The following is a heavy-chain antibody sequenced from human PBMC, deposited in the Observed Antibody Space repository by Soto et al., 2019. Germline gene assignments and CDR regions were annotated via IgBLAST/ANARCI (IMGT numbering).Heavy chain of an antibody. CDR1: GFTFSSYG. Sequence: GGSLRLSCAASGFTFSSYGMHWVRQAPGKGLEWVAVIWYDGSNKYYADSVKGRFTISRDNSKNTLYLQMNSLRAEDTAVYYCARDQGYCSGGSCYTTDWGQGTLVTVSS. J-gene: IGHJ4*02. CDR2: IWYDGSNK. CDR3: ARDQGYCSGGSCYTTD. D-gene: IGHD2-15*01. V-gene: IGHV3-33*01.